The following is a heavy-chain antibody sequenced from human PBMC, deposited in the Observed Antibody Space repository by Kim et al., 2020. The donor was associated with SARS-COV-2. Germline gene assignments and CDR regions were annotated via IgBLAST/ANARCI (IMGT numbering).Heavy chain of an antibody. D-gene: IGHD3-3*01. Sequence: GGSLRLSCAASGFTVSSNYMSWVRQAPGKGLEWVSVIYSGGSTYYADSVKGRFTISRHNSKNTLYLQMNSLRAEDTAVYYCARDLMIFGWGGSPNDYYYGMDVWGQGTTVTVSS. V-gene: IGHV3-53*04. CDR3: ARDLMIFGWGGSPNDYYYGMDV. CDR2: IYSGGST. J-gene: IGHJ6*02. CDR1: GFTVSSNY.